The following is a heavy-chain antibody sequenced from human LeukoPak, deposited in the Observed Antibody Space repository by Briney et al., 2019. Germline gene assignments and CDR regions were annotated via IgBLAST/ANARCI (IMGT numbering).Heavy chain of an antibody. V-gene: IGHV4-59*08. D-gene: IGHD2-2*01. CDR1: GGSISSYY. J-gene: IGHJ4*02. CDR2: IFSSGST. CDR3: VRHYCSSTRCYSFSD. Sequence: SETLSLTCTVSGGSISSYYWSWIRQSPGKGLEWIGYIFSSGSTNYNPSLRSRVTMSVDMSKNQFSLKLTSVTAADTAIYYCVRHYCSSTRCYSFSDWGQGTLVTVSS.